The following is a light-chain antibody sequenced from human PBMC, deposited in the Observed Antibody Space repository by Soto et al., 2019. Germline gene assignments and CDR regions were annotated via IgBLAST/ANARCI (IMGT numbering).Light chain of an antibody. V-gene: IGKV1-39*01. Sequence: DIQMTQSPSSLSASAGDRVTITGRASQSISSYLHWYQQKPGKDPELLIYAASSLQSGVPSRFSGSGSGTDFTLNISSLQPEDFETYYCQQSYTTPQTFGQGTKVDIK. CDR1: QSISSY. CDR3: QQSYTTPQT. J-gene: IGKJ1*01. CDR2: AAS.